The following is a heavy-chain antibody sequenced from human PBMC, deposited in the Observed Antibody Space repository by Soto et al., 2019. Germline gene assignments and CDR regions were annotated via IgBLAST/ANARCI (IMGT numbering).Heavy chain of an antibody. D-gene: IGHD6-13*01. CDR1: GFTFSSYA. V-gene: IGHV3-23*01. J-gene: IGHJ4*02. CDR3: AKEQASYSSSWFDY. Sequence: PGGSLRLSCAASGFTFSSYAMSWVRQAPGKGLEWVSALSGSGYSTYYADSVKGRFTISRDNSKNTLYLQMNSLRAEDTAVYYSAKEQASYSSSWFDYWGQGILVTVSS. CDR2: LSGSGYST.